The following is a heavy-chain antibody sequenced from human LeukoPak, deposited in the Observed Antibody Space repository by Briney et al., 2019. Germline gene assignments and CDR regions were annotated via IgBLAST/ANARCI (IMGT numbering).Heavy chain of an antibody. J-gene: IGHJ4*02. Sequence: GGSLRLSCGASGFTFSSYSMNWVRQAPGKGLEWVSYISSSSSTIYYADSVKGRFTISRDNAKNSLYLQMSSLRAEDTAVYYCARIGVTSFDYWGQGTLVTVSS. V-gene: IGHV3-48*01. CDR2: ISSSSSTI. D-gene: IGHD3-10*01. CDR3: ARIGVTSFDY. CDR1: GFTFSSYS.